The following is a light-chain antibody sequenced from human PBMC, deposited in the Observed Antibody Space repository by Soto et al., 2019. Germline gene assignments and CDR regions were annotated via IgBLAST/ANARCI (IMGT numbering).Light chain of an antibody. CDR3: QVWDNDRDQSV. J-gene: IGLJ3*02. V-gene: IGLV3-21*02. CDR2: DNR. CDR1: NIGSKR. Sequence: SYELTQTSSVSVAPGQTATMTCGGDNIGSKRVFWYQQKTGQAPVVVDYDNRDRPAGIPERVSGSKSANSATLIISRVEAGDEAAYYCQVWDNDRDQSVFGGGTKLTVL.